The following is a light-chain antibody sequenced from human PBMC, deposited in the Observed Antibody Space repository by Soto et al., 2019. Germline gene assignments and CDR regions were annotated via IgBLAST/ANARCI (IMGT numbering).Light chain of an antibody. CDR3: QKYNSALSWT. Sequence: DIQMTQSPSSLSASVGDRVTITCRASQGISNHLAWYQQKPGKVPKLLIYAASTLQSGVPSRFSGSGSGTDFTLTISSLQPEDVATYYCQKYNSALSWTFGQGTKVEIK. CDR1: QGISNH. CDR2: AAS. J-gene: IGKJ1*01. V-gene: IGKV1-27*01.